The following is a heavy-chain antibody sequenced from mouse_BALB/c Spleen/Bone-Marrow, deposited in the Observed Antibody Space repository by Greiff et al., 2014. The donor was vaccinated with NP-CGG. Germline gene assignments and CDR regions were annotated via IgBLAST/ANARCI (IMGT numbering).Heavy chain of an antibody. Sequence: LVESGAELVKPGASVKLSCKASGYTFTSYWMHWVKQRPGQGLEWIGEINPSNGRTNYNEKFKSKATLTVDKSSSTAYMQLSNLTSEDSAVYYCAIGLLGDYWGQGTSVTVSS. CDR2: INPSNGRT. D-gene: IGHD2-10*01. CDR1: GYTFTSYW. CDR3: AIGLLGDY. J-gene: IGHJ4*01. V-gene: IGHV1S81*02.